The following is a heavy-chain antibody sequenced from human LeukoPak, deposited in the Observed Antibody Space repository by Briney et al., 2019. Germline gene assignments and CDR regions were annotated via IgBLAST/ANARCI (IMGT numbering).Heavy chain of an antibody. CDR1: GFTFSSYG. Sequence: PGGSLRLSCAASGFTFSSYGMHWVRQAPGKGLEWVAFIRYDGSNKYYADSVKGRFTISRDNSKNTLYPQMNSLRAEDTAVYYCSREDIVATIAADRGPYFDYWGQGTLVTVSS. J-gene: IGHJ4*02. V-gene: IGHV3-30*02. CDR3: SREDIVATIAADRGPYFDY. CDR2: IRYDGSNK. D-gene: IGHD5-12*01.